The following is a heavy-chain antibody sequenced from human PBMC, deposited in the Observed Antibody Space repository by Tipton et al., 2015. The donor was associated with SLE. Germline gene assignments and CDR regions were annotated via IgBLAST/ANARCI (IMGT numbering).Heavy chain of an antibody. J-gene: IGHJ5*02. CDR1: GFTFSNYA. CDR2: VYYDGST. Sequence: LRLSCAASGFTFSNYAMNWVRQPPGKGLEWIGYVYYDGSTKYSPSLKSRVTISLGPSSNEFSLKLNSVTAADTAVYYCARLITAAGTWWFDPWGQGTLVTVSS. CDR3: ARLITAAGTWWFDP. D-gene: IGHD6-13*01. V-gene: IGHV4-59*08.